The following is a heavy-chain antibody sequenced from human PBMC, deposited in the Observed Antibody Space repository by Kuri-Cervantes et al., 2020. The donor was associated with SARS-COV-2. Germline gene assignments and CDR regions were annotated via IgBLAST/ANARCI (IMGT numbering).Heavy chain of an antibody. V-gene: IGHV4-30-2*02. J-gene: IGHJ6*03. CDR2: IYHSGST. CDR1: GGSISSGGYY. CDR3: ARPPADYYYMDV. Sequence: SETLSLTCTVSGGSISSGGYYWSWIRQPPGKGLEWIGYIYHSGSTYYNPSLKSRVTISVDRSKNQFSLKLSSVTAADTAVYYCARPPADYYYMDVWGKGTTVTVSS.